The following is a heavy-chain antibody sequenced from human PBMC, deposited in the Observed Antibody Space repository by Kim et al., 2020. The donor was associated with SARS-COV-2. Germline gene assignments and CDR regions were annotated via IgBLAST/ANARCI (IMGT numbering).Heavy chain of an antibody. CDR2: IYYSGST. J-gene: IGHJ4*02. D-gene: IGHD6-13*01. Sequence: SETLSLTCTVSGGSISSSSYYWGWIRQPPGKGLEWIGSIYYSGSTYYNPSLKSRVTISVDTSKNQFSLKLSSVTAADTAVYYCARRVAAAGSYYWGQVTLVTVSS. V-gene: IGHV4-39*01. CDR3: ARRVAAAGSYY. CDR1: GGSISSSSYY.